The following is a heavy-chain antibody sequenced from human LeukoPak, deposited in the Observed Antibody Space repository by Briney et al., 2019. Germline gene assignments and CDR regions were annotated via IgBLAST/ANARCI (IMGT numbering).Heavy chain of an antibody. CDR3: AKRVDFDY. V-gene: IGHV3-30*18. CDR1: GFTFSSYG. J-gene: IGHJ4*02. Sequence: PGRSLRLSCAASGFTFSSYGMHWVRQAPGKGLEWVAVISYDGSNKYYADSVKGRFTISRDDSKNTLYLQMNGLRAEDTAVYYCAKRVDFDYWGQGTLVTVSS. CDR2: ISYDGSNK.